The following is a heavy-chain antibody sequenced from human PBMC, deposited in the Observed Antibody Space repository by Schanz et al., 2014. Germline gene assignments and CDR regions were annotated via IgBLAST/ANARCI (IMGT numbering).Heavy chain of an antibody. Sequence: QVPLVESGGCVVQPWRSLRLSCAASGFTFSNFAIHWVRQAPGKGLEWVAVISYDGSHKDYADSVKGRFTISRDNSKNTLYLQMNSLRAEDTAVYYCARDRQQLVGRIGYYYGMDVWGQGTTVTISS. CDR1: GFTFSNFA. D-gene: IGHD6-13*01. CDR2: ISYDGSHK. J-gene: IGHJ6*02. V-gene: IGHV3-30*04. CDR3: ARDRQQLVGRIGYYYGMDV.